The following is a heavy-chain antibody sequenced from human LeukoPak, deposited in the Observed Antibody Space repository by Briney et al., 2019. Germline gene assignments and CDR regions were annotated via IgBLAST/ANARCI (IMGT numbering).Heavy chain of an antibody. CDR1: GFTVNNNY. CDR2: IYSGGST. CDR3: VRQLVF. V-gene: IGHV3-66*04. Sequence: GGSLRLSCAASGFTVNNNYMSWVRQAPGKGLEWVSVIYSGGSTYYADSVKGRFTNSRDNSKNTLYLQMNSLRAEDTAVYYCVRQLVFWGQGTLVTVSS. J-gene: IGHJ4*02.